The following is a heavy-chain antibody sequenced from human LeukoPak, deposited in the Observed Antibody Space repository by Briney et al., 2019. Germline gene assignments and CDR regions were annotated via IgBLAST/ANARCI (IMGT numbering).Heavy chain of an antibody. CDR3: ARGIGGKSGNYFDY. CDR2: ISDSSSTI. Sequence: PGGSLRLSCVASGFTFSTYSMKWVRQAPGKGLEWVSYISDSSSTIYYADSVRGRFTISRDNAKNSLYLQMNSLRAEDTAVYYCARGIGGKSGNYFDYWGQGALVTVSS. CDR1: GFTFSTYS. D-gene: IGHD1-26*01. J-gene: IGHJ4*02. V-gene: IGHV3-48*04.